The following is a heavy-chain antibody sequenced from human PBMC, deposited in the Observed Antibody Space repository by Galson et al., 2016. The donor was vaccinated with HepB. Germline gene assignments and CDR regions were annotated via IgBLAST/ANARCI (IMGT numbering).Heavy chain of an antibody. Sequence: SLRLSCAASGFSFSSYAMHWVRQAPGKGLEWVAVISHDGSKKYYADSVKGRFTISRDNSKNSLDLQMSTLRADDTAVYFCAKEGGSRYYVWLLKNGYFQHGARAPGSPSPQ. V-gene: IGHV3-30*18. CDR3: AKEGGSRYYVWLLKNGYFQH. CDR2: ISHDGSKK. CDR1: GFSFSSYA. J-gene: IGHJ1*01. D-gene: IGHD3-9*01.